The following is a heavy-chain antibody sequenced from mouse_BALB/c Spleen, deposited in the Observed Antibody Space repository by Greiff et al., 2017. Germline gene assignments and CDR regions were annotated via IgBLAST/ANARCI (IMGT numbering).Heavy chain of an antibody. CDR2: INPGSGGT. D-gene: IGHD2-10*02. CDR3: ARTRMYGNILRYFDY. CDR1: GYAFTNYL. Sequence: QVQLKESGAELVRPGTSVKVSCKASGYAFTNYLIEWVKQRPGQGLEWIGVINPGSGGTNYNEKFKGKATLTADKSSSTAYMQLSSLTSDDSAVYFCARTRMYGNILRYFDYWGQGTTLTVSS. V-gene: IGHV1-54*01. J-gene: IGHJ2*01.